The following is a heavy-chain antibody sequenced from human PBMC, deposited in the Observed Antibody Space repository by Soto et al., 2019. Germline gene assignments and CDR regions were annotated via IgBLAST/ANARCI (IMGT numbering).Heavy chain of an antibody. CDR2: INPSGGST. CDR1: GYAFTSYY. D-gene: IGHD2-2*02. Sequence: GASVKVSCKASGYAFTSYYMHWVRQAPGQGLEWMGIINPSGGSTSYAQKFQGRVTMTRDTSTSTVYMELSSLRSEDTAVYYCARGIVVVPAAIRGSWFDPWGQGTLVTVSS. CDR3: ARGIVVVPAAIRGSWFDP. V-gene: IGHV1-46*01. J-gene: IGHJ5*02.